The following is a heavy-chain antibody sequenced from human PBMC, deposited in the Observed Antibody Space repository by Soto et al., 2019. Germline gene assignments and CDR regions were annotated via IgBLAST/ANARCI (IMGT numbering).Heavy chain of an antibody. J-gene: IGHJ6*02. D-gene: IGHD1-26*01. CDR2: IIPILGIA. Sequence: QVQLVQSGAEVKKPGSSVKVSCKASGGTFSSYTISWVRQAPGQGLEWMGRIIPILGIANYAQKFQGRVTITADKSTSKAYMELSSLRSEDTAVYYCARVDSGTYYYYGMDVWGQGTTVTVSS. CDR1: GGTFSSYT. CDR3: ARVDSGTYYYYGMDV. V-gene: IGHV1-69*02.